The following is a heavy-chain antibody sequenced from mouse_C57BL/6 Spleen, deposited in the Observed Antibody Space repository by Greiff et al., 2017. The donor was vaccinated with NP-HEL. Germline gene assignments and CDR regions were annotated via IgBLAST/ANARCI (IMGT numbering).Heavy chain of an antibody. D-gene: IGHD1-1*01. CDR1: GYTFTDYE. Sequence: VKLQESGAELVRPGASVTLSCKASGYTFTDYEMHWVKQTPVHGLEWIGAIDPETGGTAYNQKFKGKAILTADKSSSTAYMELRSLTSEDSAVYYCTRGLLRSYFDYWGQGTTLTVSS. CDR3: TRGLLRSYFDY. J-gene: IGHJ2*01. V-gene: IGHV1-15*01. CDR2: IDPETGGT.